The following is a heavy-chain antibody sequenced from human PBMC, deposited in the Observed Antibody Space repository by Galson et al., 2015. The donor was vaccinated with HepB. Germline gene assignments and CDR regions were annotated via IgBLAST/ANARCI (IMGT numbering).Heavy chain of an antibody. J-gene: IGHJ3*02. CDR2: IWYDGSNK. CDR1: GFTFSSYG. Sequence: SLRLSCAASGFTFSSYGMHWVRQAPGKGLEWVAVIWYDGSNKYYADSVKGRFTISRDNSKNTLYLQMNSLRAEDTAVYYCARQILLWFGEPTPTAFDIWGQGTMVTVSS. CDR3: ARQILLWFGEPTPTAFDI. D-gene: IGHD3-10*01. V-gene: IGHV3-33*01.